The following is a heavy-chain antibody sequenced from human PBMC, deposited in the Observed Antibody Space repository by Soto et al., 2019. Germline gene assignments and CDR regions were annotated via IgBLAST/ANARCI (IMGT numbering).Heavy chain of an antibody. Sequence: QVQLQESGPGLVKPSQTLSLTCTVSGGSISSGDYYWSWIRQPPGKGLEWIGYIYYSGSTYYNPSLKSRVTRSVDTSKHQFSLKLSSVTAADTAVYYCARGAASIAARPGYYYYGMDVWGQGTTVTVSS. V-gene: IGHV4-30-4*01. CDR1: GGSISSGDYY. CDR2: IYYSGST. CDR3: ARGAASIAARPGYYYYGMDV. D-gene: IGHD6-6*01. J-gene: IGHJ6*02.